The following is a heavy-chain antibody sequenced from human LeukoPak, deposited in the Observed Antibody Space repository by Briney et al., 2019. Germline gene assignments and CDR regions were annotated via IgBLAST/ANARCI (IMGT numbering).Heavy chain of an antibody. J-gene: IGHJ3*02. V-gene: IGHV4-39*01. D-gene: IGHD3-16*01. Sequence: SENLSLTCTVPGAPITSSIYYWGGIRQPPGEGLEGIGSIFYIGNTFYNPSLKSRPTTSLDTAKNQSSLKFSSVPTAHTSMYFCARHYHYNWGRYMPFDIWGQGTMVTVSS. CDR1: GAPITSSIYY. CDR3: ARHYHYNWGRYMPFDI. CDR2: IFYIGNT.